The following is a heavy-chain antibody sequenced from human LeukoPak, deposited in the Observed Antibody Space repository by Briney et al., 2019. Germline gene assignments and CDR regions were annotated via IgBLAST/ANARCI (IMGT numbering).Heavy chain of an antibody. J-gene: IGHJ3*02. CDR3: ARVGRGYYDSSGFSDAFDI. V-gene: IGHV3-30*03. D-gene: IGHD3-22*01. CDR2: ISYDGSYK. CDR1: GFTFSSYG. Sequence: GRSLRLSCAASGFTFSSYGMHWVRQAPGKGLEWVAVISYDGSYKYYADSVKGRFTISRDNSKNTLYLQMNSLRAEDTAVYYCARVGRGYYDSSGFSDAFDIWGQGTMVTVSS.